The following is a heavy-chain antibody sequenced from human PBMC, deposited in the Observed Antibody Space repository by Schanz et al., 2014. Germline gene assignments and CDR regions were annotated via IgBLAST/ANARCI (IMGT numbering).Heavy chain of an antibody. V-gene: IGHV1-69*02. J-gene: IGHJ3*02. CDR1: GGTFSTYT. D-gene: IGHD2-15*01. CDR2: IIPILGIA. CDR3: ARGGGPEDVFDI. Sequence: QVQLVQSGAEVKKPGSSVKVSCKASGGTFSTYTISWVRQAPGQGLEWMGRIIPILGIANYAQQFQGRVTFTADKSTSTAYMELSSLRSDDTAVYYCARGGGPEDVFDIWGQGTILTVSS.